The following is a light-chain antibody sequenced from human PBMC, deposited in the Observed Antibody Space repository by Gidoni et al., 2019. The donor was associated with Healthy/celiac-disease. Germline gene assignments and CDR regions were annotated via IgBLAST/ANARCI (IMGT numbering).Light chain of an antibody. Sequence: VFTKPPGTMSLSPGERATLSCRASQSVSSSYLAWYQQKPGQAPRLLIYGASSRATGIPDRFSGSGSGTDFTLTISSLEPEDFAVYYCQQYGSSPPLTFGGGTQVEIK. CDR3: QQYGSSPPLT. CDR2: GAS. J-gene: IGKJ4*01. V-gene: IGKV3-20*01. CDR1: QSVSSSY.